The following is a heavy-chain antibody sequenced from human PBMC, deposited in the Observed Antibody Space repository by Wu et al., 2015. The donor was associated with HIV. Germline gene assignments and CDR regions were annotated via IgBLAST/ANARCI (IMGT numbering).Heavy chain of an antibody. V-gene: IGHV1-18*01. D-gene: IGHD1-26*01. CDR1: PYSFTSFG. CDR2: ISPYNGNT. J-gene: IGHJ2*01. Sequence: QFHLVQSGAEVKKPGASVKVSCKASPYSFTSFGISWVRQAPGQGLEWMGWISPYNGNTDYAQNLQGRLTMTTDTSTSTAYMELRSLRSDDTAVYYCARDRAMVGATSGYFDLWGRGTLVTVSS. CDR3: ARDRAMVGATSGYFDL.